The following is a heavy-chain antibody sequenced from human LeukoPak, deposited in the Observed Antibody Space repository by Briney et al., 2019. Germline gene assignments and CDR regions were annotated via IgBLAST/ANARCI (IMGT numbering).Heavy chain of an antibody. CDR2: INPNSGGK. V-gene: IGHV1-2*02. CDR3: ARSGRRVYYYDSSGYVLDY. Sequence: ASVKVSCKASGYTFTSFGISWVRQAPGQGLKWMGWINPNSGGKNYAQKFQGRVTMTRDTSISTAYMELSRLRSDDTAVYYCARSGRRVYYYDSSGYVLDYWGQGTLVTVSS. D-gene: IGHD3-22*01. CDR1: GYTFTSFG. J-gene: IGHJ4*02.